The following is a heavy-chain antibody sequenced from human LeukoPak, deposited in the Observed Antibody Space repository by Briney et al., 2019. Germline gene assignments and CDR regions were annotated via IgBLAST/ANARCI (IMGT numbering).Heavy chain of an antibody. CDR3: ATPGFQYYDFWSGYPNDAFDI. CDR2: INHSGST. CDR1: GGSFSGYY. V-gene: IGHV4-34*01. J-gene: IGHJ3*02. D-gene: IGHD3-3*01. Sequence: PSETLSLTCAVSGGSFSGYYWSWIRQPPGKGLEWIGEINHSGSTNYNPSLKSRGTTSVHTSKNQFSLKLRSVPAADTAVYYCATPGFQYYDFWSGYPNDAFDIWGQGTMVTVSS.